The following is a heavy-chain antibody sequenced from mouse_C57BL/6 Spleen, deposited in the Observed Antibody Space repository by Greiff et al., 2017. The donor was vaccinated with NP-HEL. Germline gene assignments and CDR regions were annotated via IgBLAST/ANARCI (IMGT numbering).Heavy chain of an antibody. Sequence: EVQLQQSGPELVKPGASVKMSCKASGYTFTDYNMHWVKQSHGKSLEWIGYINPNNGGTSYNQKFKGKATLTVNKYSSTAYMELRSLTSEDSAVYYWAKGLRYFDYWGQGTTLTVSS. J-gene: IGHJ2*01. CDR3: AKGLRYFDY. CDR1: GYTFTDYN. V-gene: IGHV1-22*01. D-gene: IGHD3-1*01. CDR2: INPNNGGT.